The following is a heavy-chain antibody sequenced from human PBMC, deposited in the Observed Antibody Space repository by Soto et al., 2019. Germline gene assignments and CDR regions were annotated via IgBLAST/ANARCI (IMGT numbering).Heavy chain of an antibody. Sequence: SLRLSCAASGFTFDDYAMHWVRQAPGKGLEWVSGISWNSGSIGYADSVKGRFTISRDNAKNSLYLQMNSLRAEDTALYYCAKDDFWSGYALQFDPWGQGTLVTVSS. D-gene: IGHD3-3*01. V-gene: IGHV3-9*01. CDR1: GFTFDDYA. CDR3: AKDDFWSGYALQFDP. J-gene: IGHJ5*02. CDR2: ISWNSGSI.